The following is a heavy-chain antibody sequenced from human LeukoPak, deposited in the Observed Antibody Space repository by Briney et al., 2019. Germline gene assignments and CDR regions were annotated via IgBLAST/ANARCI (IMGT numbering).Heavy chain of an antibody. V-gene: IGHV1-8*01. CDR3: ARDSAPGDTYGLLGIDS. CDR1: GYTFTSYD. D-gene: IGHD5-18*01. CDR2: MNPNSGNT. Sequence: ASVKVSCKASGYTFTSYDINWVRQATGQGLEWMGWMNPNSGNTGYAQKFQGRVTMTRDTSISTAYMELSRLRSDDTAVYYCARDSAPGDTYGLLGIDSWGQGTLVTVSS. J-gene: IGHJ4*02.